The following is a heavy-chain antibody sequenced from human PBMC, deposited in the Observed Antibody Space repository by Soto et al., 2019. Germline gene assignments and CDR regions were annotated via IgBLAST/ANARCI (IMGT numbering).Heavy chain of an antibody. CDR1: GYSFTSYW. Sequence: GESLKISCTGVGYSFTSYWIGWVRQVPGKGLEWVGIIYPGDSDTRYSPSFQGQVTISADKSITTAYLQWSSLKASDTAMYYCAREYCSITICDPWFDPGGQGTLVTVSS. V-gene: IGHV5-51*01. CDR2: IYPGDSDT. J-gene: IGHJ5*02. CDR3: AREYCSITICDPWFDP. D-gene: IGHD2-2*01.